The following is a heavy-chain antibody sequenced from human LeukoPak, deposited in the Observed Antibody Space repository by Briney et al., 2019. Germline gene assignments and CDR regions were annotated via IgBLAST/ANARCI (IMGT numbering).Heavy chain of an antibody. J-gene: IGHJ4*02. CDR3: VTVGSCSSTSCYTDFDY. CDR2: ISDSSTYI. V-gene: IGHV3-21*01. D-gene: IGHD2-2*02. CDR1: GFTFSSYA. Sequence: PGGSLRLACAASGFTFSSYAMNWVRQAPGKGLEWVSSISDSSTYIYYADSVKGRFTISRDNAKNSLYLQLNSLRAEDTAVYYCVTVGSCSSTSCYTDFDYWGQGTLVTVSS.